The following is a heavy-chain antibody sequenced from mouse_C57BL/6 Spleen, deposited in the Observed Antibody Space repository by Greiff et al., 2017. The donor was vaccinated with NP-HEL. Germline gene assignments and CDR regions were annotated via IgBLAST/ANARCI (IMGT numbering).Heavy chain of an antibody. Sequence: VQLKESGPELVKPGASVKISCKASGYSFTDYNMNWVKQSNGKSLEWIGVINPNYGTTSYNQKFKGKATLTVDQSSSTAYMQLNSLTSEDSAVDYCAREDYGSSYFDYWGQGTTLTVSS. V-gene: IGHV1-39*01. CDR1: GYSFTDYN. CDR3: AREDYGSSYFDY. J-gene: IGHJ2*01. D-gene: IGHD1-1*01. CDR2: INPNYGTT.